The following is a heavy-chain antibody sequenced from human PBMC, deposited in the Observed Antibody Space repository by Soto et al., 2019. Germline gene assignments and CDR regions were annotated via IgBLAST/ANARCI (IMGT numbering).Heavy chain of an antibody. CDR2: IKGDGSDP. CDR1: GFTLNNYY. V-gene: IGHV3-7*03. Sequence: QPGGSLRLSCAASGFTLNNYYLSWVRQAPGKGLEWVGNIKGDGSDPHYVDSVEGRFTISRDNAENSIYLQMNSLKAKDTAMYYCARDPVTADWGQGTLVTVSS. CDR3: ARDPVTAD. J-gene: IGHJ4*02.